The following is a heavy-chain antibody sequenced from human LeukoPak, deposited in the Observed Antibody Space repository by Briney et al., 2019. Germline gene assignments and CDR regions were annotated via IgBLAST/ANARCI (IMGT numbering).Heavy chain of an antibody. CDR3: AKDSMITFGGVIVTKTYYFDY. Sequence: GGSLRLSCAASGFTFSGYSMSWVRQAPGKGLEWVSSIGSSGAYTFYADSVKGRFTISRDNSKDTLYLQMNSLRAEDTAVYYCAKDSMITFGGVIVTKTYYFDYWGQGTLVTVSS. J-gene: IGHJ4*02. CDR1: GFTFSGYS. D-gene: IGHD3-16*02. V-gene: IGHV3-23*01. CDR2: IGSSGAYT.